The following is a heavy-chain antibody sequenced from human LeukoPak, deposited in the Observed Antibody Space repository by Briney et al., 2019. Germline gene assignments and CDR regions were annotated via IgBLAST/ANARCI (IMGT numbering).Heavy chain of an antibody. CDR1: GFTFSSYG. CDR3: AKVRSYSRSWYDYYYYMDV. Sequence: GGSLRLPCAASGFTFSSYGMHWVRQAPGKGLEWVAFIRYDGNNQYYANSMKGRFTISRDDSKNTLYLQMNSLRAEDTAVYYCAKVRSYSRSWYDYYYYMDVWGEGTTVTISS. D-gene: IGHD6-13*01. J-gene: IGHJ6*03. V-gene: IGHV3-30*02. CDR2: IRYDGNNQ.